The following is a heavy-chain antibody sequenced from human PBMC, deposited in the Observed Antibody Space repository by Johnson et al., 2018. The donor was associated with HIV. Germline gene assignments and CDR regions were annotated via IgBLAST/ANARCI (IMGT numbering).Heavy chain of an antibody. V-gene: IGHV3-66*02. CDR2: IYSGGDT. CDR1: TFSVSSNS. Sequence: VQLVESGGGLVQPGGSLRLSCAPSTFSVSSNSMTWVRQAPGKGLEWISVIYSGGDTSYADSVTGRSPISRDNAKNSLYLQMNSLRAEDTAVYYCARDFVGGVPQGAFDIWGQGTMVTVSS. CDR3: ARDFVGGVPQGAFDI. D-gene: IGHD1-1*01. J-gene: IGHJ3*02.